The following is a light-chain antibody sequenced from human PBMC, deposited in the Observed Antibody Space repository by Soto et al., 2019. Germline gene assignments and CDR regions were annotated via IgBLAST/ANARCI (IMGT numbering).Light chain of an antibody. CDR2: GAS. CDR3: QQYNNWPGT. Sequence: IVMTQSPATLSMSPGERATLSCRASQSLNRDLAWYQQKPGQSPRLLIFGASISATGIPARFSGSGSGTEFTLTIGSLQSEDCALYYCQQYNNWPGTFGQGTKVEI. J-gene: IGKJ1*01. CDR1: QSLNRD. V-gene: IGKV3-15*01.